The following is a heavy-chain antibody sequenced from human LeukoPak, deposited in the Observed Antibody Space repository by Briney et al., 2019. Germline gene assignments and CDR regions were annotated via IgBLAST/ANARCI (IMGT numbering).Heavy chain of an antibody. Sequence: PGGSLRLSCAASGFTFSSNYMSWVRQAPGKGLEWVSVIYSGGSTYYADSVKGRFTISRDNSKNTLYLQMNSLRADDTAVYYCARARPYYYGSGSSPHLGYWGQGTLVTVSS. CDR2: IYSGGST. V-gene: IGHV3-53*01. CDR3: ARARPYYYGSGSSPHLGY. J-gene: IGHJ4*02. D-gene: IGHD3-10*01. CDR1: GFTFSSNY.